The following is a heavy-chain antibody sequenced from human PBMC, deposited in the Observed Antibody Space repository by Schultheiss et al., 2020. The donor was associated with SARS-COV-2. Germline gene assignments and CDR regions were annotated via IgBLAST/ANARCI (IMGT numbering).Heavy chain of an antibody. V-gene: IGHV3-23*01. CDR3: VRQLGYCSDGTCYFDY. CDR1: GFTFSSYA. D-gene: IGHD2-15*01. J-gene: IGHJ4*02. CDR2: ISGSGGST. Sequence: GGSLRLSCAASGFTFSSYAMSWVRQAPGKGLEWVSAISGSGGSTYYADSVKGRFTISRDNSKNMLFVQMNSLRAEDTAVYYCVRQLGYCSDGTCYFDYWGQGTLVTVSS.